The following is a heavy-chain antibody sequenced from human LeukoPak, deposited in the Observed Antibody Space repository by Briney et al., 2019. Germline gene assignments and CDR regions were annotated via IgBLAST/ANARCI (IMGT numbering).Heavy chain of an antibody. Sequence: PRGCLRLSRAASGFTFSSYWMSWVRQAPGKGLEWVASINQPTSERYYVDSVKGRFTISRDNAKNSLYLQMSSLRAEDTAVYYCARRGSASRSGFNVWGQGTMVTVSS. CDR3: ARRGSASRSGFNV. CDR2: INQPTSER. J-gene: IGHJ3*01. D-gene: IGHD3-3*01. CDR1: GFTFSSYW. V-gene: IGHV3-7*01.